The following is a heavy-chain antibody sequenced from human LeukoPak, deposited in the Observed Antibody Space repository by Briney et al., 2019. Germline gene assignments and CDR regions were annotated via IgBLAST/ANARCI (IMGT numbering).Heavy chain of an antibody. J-gene: IGHJ4*02. Sequence: PGGSLRLSCVDSGFTFSTYSMNWVRQAPGKGLEWVSSISSSSSYIYYGDSVKGRFTISRDNAKNSLYLQMNSLRAEDTAVYYCARDGYNYGLFDYWGQGTLVTVSS. V-gene: IGHV3-21*01. CDR1: GFTFSTYS. D-gene: IGHD5-24*01. CDR3: ARDGYNYGLFDY. CDR2: ISSSSSYI.